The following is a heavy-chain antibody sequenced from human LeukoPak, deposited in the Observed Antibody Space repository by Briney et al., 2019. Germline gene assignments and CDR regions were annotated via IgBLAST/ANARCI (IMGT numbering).Heavy chain of an antibody. D-gene: IGHD2-21*02. CDR3: ARGRPRTVVTAILGPYAFDI. J-gene: IGHJ3*02. CDR2: ICTAGDP. Sequence: GSLRLSCAASGFTFSSYDMHWVRQAPGKGLEWVSAICTAGDPYYPGSVTGRFTISRENTKNSLYLQMNSLRAGDTAVYYCARGRPRTVVTAILGPYAFDIWGQGTMVTVSS. CDR1: GFTFSSYD. V-gene: IGHV3-13*05.